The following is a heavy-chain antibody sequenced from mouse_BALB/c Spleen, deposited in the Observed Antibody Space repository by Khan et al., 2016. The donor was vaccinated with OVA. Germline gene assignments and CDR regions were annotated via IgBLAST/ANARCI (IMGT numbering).Heavy chain of an antibody. CDR3: DRQPYYHYYVMDY. CDR1: GFSLTNYG. V-gene: IGHV2-6-1*01. Sequence: VQLQESGPGLVAPSQSLSITCTISGFSLTNYGIHWVRQPPGKGLEWLVVIWSDGRTTYNSALKSRLSISKDNSKSQVFLKMNSLQTDDTAMYYCDRQPYYHYYVMDYWGQGTSVTVSS. D-gene: IGHD2-10*01. CDR2: IWSDGRT. J-gene: IGHJ4*01.